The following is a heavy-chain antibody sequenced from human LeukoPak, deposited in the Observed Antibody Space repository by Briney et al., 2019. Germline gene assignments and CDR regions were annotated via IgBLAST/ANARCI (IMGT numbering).Heavy chain of an antibody. V-gene: IGHV3-7*01. J-gene: IGHJ5*02. CDR1: GFMFSSYW. CDR3: ASATYDYVWGSYRPRPHWFDP. Sequence: PGGSLRLSCAASGFMFSSYWMSWVRQAPGKGLEWVANTKQDGSEKYYVDSVKGRFTISRDNAKNSLYLQMNSLRAEDTAVYYCASATYDYVWGSYRPRPHWFDPWGQGTLVTVSS. CDR2: TKQDGSEK. D-gene: IGHD3-16*02.